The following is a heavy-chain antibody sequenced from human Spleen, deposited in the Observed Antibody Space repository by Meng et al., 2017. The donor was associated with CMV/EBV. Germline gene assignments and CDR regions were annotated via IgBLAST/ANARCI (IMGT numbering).Heavy chain of an antibody. Sequence: GGSVRCGGCFWTWIRQPPGKGLEWIGYVSYAGNTKYNPSLMSRVTMSLDTTRDQFSLRLNSVIAADTAVYYCARSSGGRMTSYNYFDPWGQGALVSLL. J-gene: IGHJ5*02. D-gene: IGHD3-16*01. V-gene: IGHV4-61*08. CDR2: VSYAGNT. CDR3: ARSSGGRMTSYNYFDP. CDR1: GGSVRCGGCF.